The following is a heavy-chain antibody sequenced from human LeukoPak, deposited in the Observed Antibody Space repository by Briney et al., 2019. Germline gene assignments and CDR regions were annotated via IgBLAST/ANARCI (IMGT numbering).Heavy chain of an antibody. CDR3: AKNSGYSSSYYDAFDI. CDR2: INWNGGST. J-gene: IGHJ3*02. CDR1: GFTFGNYG. V-gene: IGHV3-20*04. D-gene: IGHD6-13*01. Sequence: GGSLRLSCAAAGFTFGNYGMSWVRQAPGKGLEWVSGINWNGGSTGYADSVKGRFTISRDNAKNSLYLQMNSLRAEDTALYYCAKNSGYSSSYYDAFDIWGQGTMVTVSS.